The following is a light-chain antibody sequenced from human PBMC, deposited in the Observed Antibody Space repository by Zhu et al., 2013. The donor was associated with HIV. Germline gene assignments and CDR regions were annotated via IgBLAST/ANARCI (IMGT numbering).Light chain of an antibody. CDR2: KAS. CDR3: QQFNSYLT. J-gene: IGKJ4*01. V-gene: IGKV1-5*03. Sequence: DIQMTQSPSTLSASVGDRVTITCRASQSISSSLAWYQQKPGKAPKLLIYKASTLESGVPSRFSASGSGTEFTLTISSLQPEDFATYYCQQFNSYLTFGGGTKVEIK. CDR1: QSISSS.